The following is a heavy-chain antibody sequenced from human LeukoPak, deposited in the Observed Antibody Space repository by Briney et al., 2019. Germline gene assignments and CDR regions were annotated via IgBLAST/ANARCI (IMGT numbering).Heavy chain of an antibody. V-gene: IGHV3-30*18. CDR3: AKAVYYDILTEYYYYYGMDV. J-gene: IGHJ6*02. CDR2: ISYDGSNK. CDR1: GFTFSSYG. D-gene: IGHD3-9*01. Sequence: GGSLRLSCAASGFTFSSYGMHWVRQAPGKGLEWVAVISYDGSNKYYADSVKGRFTISRDNSKNTLYLQMNSLRAEDTAVYYCAKAVYYDILTEYYYYYGMDVWGQGTTVTVSS.